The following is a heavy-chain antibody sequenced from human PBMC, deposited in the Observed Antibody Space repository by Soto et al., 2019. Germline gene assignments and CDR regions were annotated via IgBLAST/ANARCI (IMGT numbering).Heavy chain of an antibody. V-gene: IGHV1-18*04. J-gene: IGHJ5*02. CDR1: GYTFTSYG. D-gene: IGHD4-17*01. CDR3: ARRQGPTTVTAWGWFDP. CDR2: ISAYNGNT. Sequence: QVQLVQSGAEVKKPGASVKVSCKASGYTFTSYGISWVRQAPGQGLEWMGWISAYNGNTNYAQKLQGRVTMTTDTSTSTVYMELRSLRSDDTAVYYCARRQGPTTVTAWGWFDPWGQGTLVTVSS.